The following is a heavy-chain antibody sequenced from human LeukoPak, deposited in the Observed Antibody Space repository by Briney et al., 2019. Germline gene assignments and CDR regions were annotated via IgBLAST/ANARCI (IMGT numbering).Heavy chain of an antibody. V-gene: IGHV3-7*01. D-gene: IGHD3-10*01. CDR1: GFTFRSYW. CDR3: GRAAVLLWFGPNY. Sequence: GGSLGLSCAASGFTFRSYWMSWVRQAPGKGLEWVANIKQDGSEKYYVDSVKGRFTISRDNAKNSLYLQMNSLRAEDTAVYYYGRAAVLLWFGPNYWGQGTLVTVSS. J-gene: IGHJ4*02. CDR2: IKQDGSEK.